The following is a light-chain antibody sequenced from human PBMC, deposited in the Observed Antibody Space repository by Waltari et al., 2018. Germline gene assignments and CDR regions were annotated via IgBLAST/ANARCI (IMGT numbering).Light chain of an antibody. CDR3: TTWDDSLNGRV. J-gene: IGLJ3*02. CDR1: SSNIGSNT. CDR2: SIK. Sequence: QSVLTQPPSASGTPGQRVTISCSGSSSNIGSNTVNWYQQLPGTAPKLLIYSIKQRHSGVPDRFSGSKSDTAASLAISVLQSEDEADYYCTTWDDSLNGRVFGGGTKLTVL. V-gene: IGLV1-44*01.